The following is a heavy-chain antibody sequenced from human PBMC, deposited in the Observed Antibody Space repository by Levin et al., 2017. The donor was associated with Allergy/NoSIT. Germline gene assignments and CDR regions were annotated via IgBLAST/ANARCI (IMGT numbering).Heavy chain of an antibody. D-gene: IGHD6-19*01. V-gene: IGHV3-30*04. J-gene: IGHJ4*02. CDR1: GFSFTIYS. Sequence: GESLKISCAASGFSFTIYSMHWVRQAPAKGLEWVALISYDGRKEIYADSVKGRFTISRDTSKNTLFLQMNSLRPEDTAVYYCARGGHNSGWYDYWGQGTLVAVPS. CDR3: ARGGHNSGWYDY. CDR2: ISYDGRKE.